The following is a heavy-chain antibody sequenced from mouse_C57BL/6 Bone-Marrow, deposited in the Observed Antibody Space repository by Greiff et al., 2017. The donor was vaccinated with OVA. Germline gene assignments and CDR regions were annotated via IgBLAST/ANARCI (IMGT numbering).Heavy chain of an antibody. CDR2: IDPSDSYT. D-gene: IGHD4-1*01. CDR1: GYTFTSYW. J-gene: IGHJ3*01. CDR3: ARRGKLGRDFAY. V-gene: IGHV1-69*01. Sequence: QVQLKQPGAELVMPGASVKLSCKASGYTFTSYWMHWVKQRPGQGLEWIGEIDPSDSYTNYNQKFKGKSTLTVDKSSSTAYMQLSSLTSEDSAVYYGARRGKLGRDFAYWGQGTLVTVSA.